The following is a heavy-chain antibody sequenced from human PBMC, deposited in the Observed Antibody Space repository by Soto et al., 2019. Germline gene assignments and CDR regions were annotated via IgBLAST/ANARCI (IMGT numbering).Heavy chain of an antibody. CDR1: GYSFTSYW. Sequence: GESLKISCKGSGYSFTSYWIGWVRQMPGKGLEWMGIIYPGDSDTRYSPSFQGQVTISADKSISTAYLQWSSLKASDTAMYYCARQESDFWSGFFGRGDYWGQGTLVTVSS. V-gene: IGHV5-51*01. J-gene: IGHJ4*02. CDR2: IYPGDSDT. CDR3: ARQESDFWSGFFGRGDY. D-gene: IGHD3-3*01.